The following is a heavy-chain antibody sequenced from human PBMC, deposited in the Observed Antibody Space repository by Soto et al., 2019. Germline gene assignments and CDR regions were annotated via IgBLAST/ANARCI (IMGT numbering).Heavy chain of an antibody. CDR1: GYSLTEAP. J-gene: IGHJ4*02. CDR3: AILRTGCGCYFCFFDF. CDR2: FDPEDDEI. V-gene: IGHV1-24*01. D-gene: IGHD3-22*01. Sequence: ASVKVSCKVSGYSLTEAPLHWVRQAPGEGLEWMGGFDPEDDEITYAQKFQGRVSMTDDASTDTAFLELSSLRSEDTAVYYCAILRTGCGCYFCFFDFWGQGTLVTVSS.